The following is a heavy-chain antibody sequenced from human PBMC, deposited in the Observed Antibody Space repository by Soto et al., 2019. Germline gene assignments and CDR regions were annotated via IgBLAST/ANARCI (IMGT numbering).Heavy chain of an antibody. J-gene: IGHJ4*02. D-gene: IGHD3-22*01. CDR1: GFTFSSYA. Sequence: GGSVRLSCAASGFTFSSYAMSWVRQAPGKGLEWVSAISGSGGSTYYADSVKGRFTISRDNSKNTLYLQMNSLRAEDTAVYYCAKGAYYDSSGSPGYWGQGTLVTVSS. CDR3: AKGAYYDSSGSPGY. CDR2: ISGSGGST. V-gene: IGHV3-23*01.